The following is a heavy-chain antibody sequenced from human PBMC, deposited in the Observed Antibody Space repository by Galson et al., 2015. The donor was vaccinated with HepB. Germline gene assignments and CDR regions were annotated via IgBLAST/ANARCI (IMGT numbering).Heavy chain of an antibody. CDR1: GFTFRDYA. D-gene: IGHD4/OR15-4a*01. Sequence: SLRLSCAASGFTFRDYAMSWVSQAPGKGLQWVSTISGGGDTTYYADSVKGRFTISKDNSKNTLYLQMDNLRAEDTAIYYCAKLSLYDYGSTDSYSFDYWGQGVLVTVSS. J-gene: IGHJ4*02. CDR2: ISGGGDTT. V-gene: IGHV3-23*01. CDR3: AKLSLYDYGSTDSYSFDY.